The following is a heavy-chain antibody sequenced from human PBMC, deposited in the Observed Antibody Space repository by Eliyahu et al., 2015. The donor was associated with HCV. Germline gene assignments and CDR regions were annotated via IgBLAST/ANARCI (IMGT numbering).Heavy chain of an antibody. J-gene: IGHJ3*02. CDR3: ARGSHSSSSHDAFDI. CDR2: IWYDGSSK. V-gene: IGHV3-33*01. Sequence: QVQLVESGGGVVQPGRSLRLSCEASGFXFSSYVMHWVRQAPGKGLEWVALIWYDGSSKYYADSVKGRFTTARDNSKNTLYLQMNSLRAEDTAVYYCARGSHSSSSHDAFDIWGQGTMVTVSS. CDR1: GFXFSSYV. D-gene: IGHD6-6*01.